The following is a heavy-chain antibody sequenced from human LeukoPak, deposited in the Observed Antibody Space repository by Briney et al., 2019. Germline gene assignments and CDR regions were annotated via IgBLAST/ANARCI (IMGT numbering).Heavy chain of an antibody. D-gene: IGHD3-16*02. CDR3: AETSYDYVWGSYRYNAFDI. J-gene: IGHJ3*02. CDR1: GFTFSSYA. CDR2: ISGSGGST. V-gene: IGHV3-23*01. Sequence: PGGSLRLSCAASGFTFSSYAMSWVRQAPGKGLEWVSAISGSGGSTYYADSVKGRFTISRDNSKNTLYLQMNNLRAEDTAVYYCAETSYDYVWGSYRYNAFDIWGQGTMVTVSS.